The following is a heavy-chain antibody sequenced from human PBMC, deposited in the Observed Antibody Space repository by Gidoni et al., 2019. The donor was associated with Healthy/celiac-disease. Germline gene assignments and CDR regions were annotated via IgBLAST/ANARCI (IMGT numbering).Heavy chain of an antibody. CDR3: ARVRDYGDLQPYWYFDL. J-gene: IGHJ2*01. Sequence: QVQLVQSGAEVKTPGASVEVSCKASGYTFTRYYMHWVRQAPGQGLEWMGIINPSGGSTSYAQKFQGRVTMTRDTSTSTVYMELSSLRSEDTAVYYCARVRDYGDLQPYWYFDLWGRGTLVTVSS. CDR1: GYTFTRYY. CDR2: INPSGGST. V-gene: IGHV1-46*01. D-gene: IGHD4-17*01.